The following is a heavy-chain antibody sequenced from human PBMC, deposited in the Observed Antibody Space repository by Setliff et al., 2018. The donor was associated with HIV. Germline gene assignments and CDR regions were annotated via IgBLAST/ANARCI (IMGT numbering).Heavy chain of an antibody. CDR3: ARALGYCSSTSCYGGIDAFDI. D-gene: IGHD2-2*01. V-gene: IGHV1-18*01. J-gene: IGHJ3*02. CDR2: ISAYNDNT. Sequence: ASVKVSCKTSGYTFTDYGISWVRQAPGQGLEWMGWISAYNDNTNYAQKVQGRVTMTTDTSTSTAYMDLRSLRSDDTAVYYCARALGYCSSTSCYGGIDAFDIWGQGTMVTVSS. CDR1: GYTFTDYG.